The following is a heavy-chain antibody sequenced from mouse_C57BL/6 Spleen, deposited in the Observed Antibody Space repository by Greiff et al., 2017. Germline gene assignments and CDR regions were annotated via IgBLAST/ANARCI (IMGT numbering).Heavy chain of an antibody. CDR2: IWTGGGT. V-gene: IGHV2-9-1*01. CDR3: ARNGELGRGGYWYVDV. CDR1: GFSLTSYA. J-gene: IGHJ1*03. D-gene: IGHD4-1*01. Sequence: VQRVESGPGLVAPSQSLSITCTVSGFSLTSYAISWVRQPPGQGLEWLGVIWTGGGTNYNSALKSRLSISKDNSKSQVFLKMNSLQTDDTARYYCARNGELGRGGYWYVDVWGTGTMVTVSS.